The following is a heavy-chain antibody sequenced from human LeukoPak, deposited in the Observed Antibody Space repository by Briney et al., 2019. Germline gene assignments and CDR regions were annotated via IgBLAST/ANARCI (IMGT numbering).Heavy chain of an antibody. CDR3: AKDIGDSGSYRGSDY. V-gene: IGHV3-9*01. Sequence: PGRSLRLSCAASGFTFDDYAMHWVRQAPGKGLEWVSGISWNSGSIGYADSVKGRFTISRDNAKNSLYLQMNSLRAEDTALYYCAKDIGDSGSYRGSDYWGQGTLVTVSS. J-gene: IGHJ4*02. CDR1: GFTFDDYA. CDR2: ISWNSGSI. D-gene: IGHD1-26*01.